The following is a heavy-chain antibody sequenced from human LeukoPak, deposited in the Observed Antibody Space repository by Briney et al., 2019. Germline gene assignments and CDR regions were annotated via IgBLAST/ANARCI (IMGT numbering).Heavy chain of an antibody. CDR1: GYTFSSYA. J-gene: IGHJ4*02. D-gene: IGHD3-16*01. V-gene: IGHV1-18*01. CDR3: AREEWLYTNDY. Sequence: GASVKVSCKASGYTFSSYAINWVRQAPGQGLEWMGWISADNGNTNDAQKFQGRVTMTTDTSTSTAYMELRSLRSDDTAVYYCAREEWLYTNDYWGQGTLVTVSS. CDR2: ISADNGNT.